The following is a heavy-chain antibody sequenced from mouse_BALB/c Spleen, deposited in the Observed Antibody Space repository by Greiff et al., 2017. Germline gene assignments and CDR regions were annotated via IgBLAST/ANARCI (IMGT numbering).Heavy chain of an antibody. CDR2: ISSGGSYT. D-gene: IGHD2-14*01. Sequence: EVKLVESGGGLVKPGGSLKLSCAASGFTFSSYAMSWVRQSPEKRLEWVAEISSGGSYTYYPDTVTGRFTISRDNAKNTLYLEMSSLRSEDTAMYYCAREGYGVWFAYWGQGTLVTVSA. CDR3: AREGYGVWFAY. CDR1: GFTFSSYA. J-gene: IGHJ3*01. V-gene: IGHV5-9-4*01.